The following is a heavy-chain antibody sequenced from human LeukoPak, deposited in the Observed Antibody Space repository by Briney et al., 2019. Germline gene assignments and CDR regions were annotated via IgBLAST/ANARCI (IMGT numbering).Heavy chain of an antibody. CDR2: INISSGTT. CDR3: AREERAIAALGRGALDY. V-gene: IGHV1-46*01. J-gene: IGHJ4*02. CDR1: GYTFTTYF. Sequence: ASVKVSCKASGYTFTTYFIHWVRQAPGQGLEWMGIINISSGTTTNAQKFQGRVTMTRDTSTGIVYMELNSLRSDDTAVYYCAREERAIAALGRGALDYWGQGTLVTVSS. D-gene: IGHD6-13*01.